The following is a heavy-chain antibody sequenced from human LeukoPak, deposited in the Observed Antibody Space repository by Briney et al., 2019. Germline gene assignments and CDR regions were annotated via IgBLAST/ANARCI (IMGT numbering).Heavy chain of an antibody. V-gene: IGHV3-21*01. Sequence: GGSLRLSCAASGFRFSDFTMTWVRQPPGKGPEWVSSISSSSSYIYYADSVKGRFTISRDNAKNSLYLQMNSLRAEDTAVYYCARDLSGWPIDYWGQGTLVTVSS. CDR3: ARDLSGWPIDY. D-gene: IGHD6-19*01. CDR2: ISSSSSYI. CDR1: GFRFSDFT. J-gene: IGHJ4*02.